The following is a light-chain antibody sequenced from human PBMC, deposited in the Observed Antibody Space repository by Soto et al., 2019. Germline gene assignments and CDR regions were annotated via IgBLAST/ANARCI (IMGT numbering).Light chain of an antibody. Sequence: DIQMTQSPSSVAASVGDRVTITCRASQDISDWSGWYQQKQGEAPKLLIYAASSLQGGVPSRFSGSGSGATFTLTITSLQPEDSAVYYCQQAASFPFTFGPGTRVTIK. CDR1: QDISDW. J-gene: IGKJ3*01. CDR3: QQAASFPFT. CDR2: AAS. V-gene: IGKV1-12*01.